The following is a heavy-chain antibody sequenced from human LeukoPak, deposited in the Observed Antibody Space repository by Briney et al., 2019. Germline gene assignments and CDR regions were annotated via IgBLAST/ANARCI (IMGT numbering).Heavy chain of an antibody. V-gene: IGHV4-30-4*01. CDR1: GGSISSGDYY. CDR3: ARERMVRGPIGY. Sequence: SETLSLTCTVSGGSISSGDYYWSWIRQPPGKGLEWIGYIYYSGSTYYNPSLKSRVTISVDTSKNQFSLKLSSVTAADTAVYYCARERMVRGPIGYWGQGTLVTVSS. J-gene: IGHJ4*02. CDR2: IYYSGST. D-gene: IGHD3-10*01.